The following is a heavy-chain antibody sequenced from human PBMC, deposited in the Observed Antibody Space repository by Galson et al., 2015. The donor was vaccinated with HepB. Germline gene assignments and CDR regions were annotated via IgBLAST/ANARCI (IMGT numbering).Heavy chain of an antibody. Sequence: SLRLSCAASGFTFSSYAMTWVRQVPGQGLEWVSTIGGSGANTYDADSVKGRFTISRDNSENTLYLQMNSLRAEDTAVYYCARDPVMWGMGGAFDIWGQGTMVTVSS. CDR3: ARDPVMWGMGGAFDI. V-gene: IGHV3-23*01. D-gene: IGHD3-16*01. J-gene: IGHJ3*02. CDR1: GFTFSSYA. CDR2: IGGSGANT.